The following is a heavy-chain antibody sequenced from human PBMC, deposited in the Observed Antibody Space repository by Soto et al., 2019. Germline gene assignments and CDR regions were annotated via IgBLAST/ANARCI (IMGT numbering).Heavy chain of an antibody. CDR1: GGSFSGYF. J-gene: IGHJ1*01. Sequence: QVQLQQWGAGLLKPSETLSLTCAVYGGSFSGYFCSWIRQPPGKGLEWIGELNDSGFTNYNASLKSRVSISVDTSKNQFSLKLSSVTAADTAVYDCARGRGVVQHWGQGTLVTVSS. CDR3: ARGRGVVQH. D-gene: IGHD3-10*01. V-gene: IGHV4-34*01. CDR2: LNDSGFT.